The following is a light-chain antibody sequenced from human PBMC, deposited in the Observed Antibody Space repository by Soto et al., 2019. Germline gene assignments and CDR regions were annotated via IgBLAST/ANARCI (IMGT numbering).Light chain of an antibody. CDR2: GAS. CDR1: QSVTYN. CDR3: QEYTDWSST. Sequence: ETMLTQSPATLSASPGERVTLSCRATQSVTYNLAWYQQKPGQAPRLLIYGASTRATGIPARFSGRGSGTEFTLTVTSLQSEDFAVYYCQEYTDWSSTFGQGTKLDIK. V-gene: IGKV3-15*01. J-gene: IGKJ2*01.